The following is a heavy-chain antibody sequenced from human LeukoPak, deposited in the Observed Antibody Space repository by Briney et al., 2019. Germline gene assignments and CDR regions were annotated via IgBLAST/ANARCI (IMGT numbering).Heavy chain of an antibody. D-gene: IGHD1-1*01. V-gene: IGHV1-18*01. CDR2: ISAYNGNT. Sequence: ASVTVSCKASGYTFTSYGISWVRQAPGQGLEWMGWISAYNGNTNYAQKLQGRVTMTTDTSTSTAYMELRSLRSDGTAVYYCARDRPRYNWNLNWFDPWGQGTLVTVSS. J-gene: IGHJ5*02. CDR1: GYTFTSYG. CDR3: ARDRPRYNWNLNWFDP.